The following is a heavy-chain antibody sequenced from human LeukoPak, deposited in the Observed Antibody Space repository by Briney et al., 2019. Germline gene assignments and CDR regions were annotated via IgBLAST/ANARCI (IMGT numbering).Heavy chain of an antibody. CDR2: INTNTGNP. Sequence: ASVKVSCKASGYTFTSYAMNWVRQAPGQGLEWMGWINTNTGNPTYAQGFTGRFVFSLDTSVSTAYLQISSLKAEDTAVYYCARDGAKAAADPRNWFDPWGQGTLVTVSS. CDR3: ARDGAKAAADPRNWFDP. CDR1: GYTFTSYA. V-gene: IGHV7-4-1*02. J-gene: IGHJ5*02. D-gene: IGHD6-13*01.